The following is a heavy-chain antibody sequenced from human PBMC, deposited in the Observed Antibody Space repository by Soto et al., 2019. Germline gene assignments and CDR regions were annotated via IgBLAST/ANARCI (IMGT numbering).Heavy chain of an antibody. D-gene: IGHD2-21*01. CDR2: ILYDASKE. Sequence: PGGSLRPSCTVSGFSFNTYVMDWVRRVPGKGLEWVARILYDASKEYYADPVKGRFTISRDNSKNTLYLQMDRLRVEDTAVYFCAKGLALRADHWGQGTPVTVSS. CDR3: AKGLALRADH. J-gene: IGHJ4*02. V-gene: IGHV3-30*18. CDR1: GFSFNTYV.